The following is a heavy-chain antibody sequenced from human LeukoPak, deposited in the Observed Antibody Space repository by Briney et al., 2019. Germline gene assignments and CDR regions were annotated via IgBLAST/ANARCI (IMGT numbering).Heavy chain of an antibody. D-gene: IGHD6-19*01. V-gene: IGHV4-4*02. J-gene: IGHJ4*02. Sequence: SETLSLTCAVSGGSISSSNWWSWVRQPPGKGLEWIGEIYHSGSTNYNPSLKSRVTISVDTSKNQFSLKLSSVTAADTAVYYCARGRPIAVSGYFDYWGQGTLVTVSS. CDR1: GGSISSSNW. CDR2: IYHSGST. CDR3: ARGRPIAVSGYFDY.